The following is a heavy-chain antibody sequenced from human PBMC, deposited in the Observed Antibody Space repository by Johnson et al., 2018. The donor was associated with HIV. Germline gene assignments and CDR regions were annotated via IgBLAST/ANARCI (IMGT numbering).Heavy chain of an antibody. D-gene: IGHD6-19*01. V-gene: IGHV3-30*04. CDR3: ARGHLAVAGTGDAFDI. CDR2: ISYDGRNK. J-gene: IGHJ3*02. CDR1: GFTFSSYA. Sequence: QVQLVESGGGVVQPRRSLRLSCAASGFTFSSYAMHWVRQAPGKGLEWVAVISYDGRNKYYADSVKGRFTISRDNSKNTLYLQMNSLRAEDTAVYYCARGHLAVAGTGDAFDIWGQGTMVTVSS.